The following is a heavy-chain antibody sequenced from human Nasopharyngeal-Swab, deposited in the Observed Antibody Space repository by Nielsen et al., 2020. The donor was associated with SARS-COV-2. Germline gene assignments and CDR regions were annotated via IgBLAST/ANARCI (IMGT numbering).Heavy chain of an antibody. V-gene: IGHV4-39*07. Sequence: WIRQPPGKGLEWIGSIYYSGSTYYNPSLKSRVTISVDTSKNQFSLKLSSVTAADTAVYYCARGIVGATDWGGWFDPWGQGTLVTVSS. CDR2: IYYSGST. J-gene: IGHJ5*02. CDR3: ARGIVGATDWGGWFDP. D-gene: IGHD1-26*01.